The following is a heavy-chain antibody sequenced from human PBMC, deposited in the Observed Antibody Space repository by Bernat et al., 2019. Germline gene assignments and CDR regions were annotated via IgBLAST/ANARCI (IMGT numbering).Heavy chain of an antibody. CDR2: ISYDGSNE. V-gene: IGHV3-30*18. J-gene: IGHJ4*02. CDR1: GFIFSSYG. D-gene: IGHD6-13*01. CDR3: EKDYQQLVLDY. Sequence: QAQLVESGGGVVQPGRSLRLSCAASGFIFSSYGMHWVRQAPGKGLEWVTVISYDGSNEYYADAVKGRFTISRDNSKNTLYLQMNSLSAEDTAVYYCEKDYQQLVLDYWGQGTLVTVSS.